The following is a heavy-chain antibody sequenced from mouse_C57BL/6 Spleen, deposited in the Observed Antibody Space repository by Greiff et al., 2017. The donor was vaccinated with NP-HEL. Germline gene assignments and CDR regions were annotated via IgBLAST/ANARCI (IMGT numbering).Heavy chain of an antibody. CDR3: ARHLYYDYDVDWFAY. J-gene: IGHJ3*01. V-gene: IGHV1-62-2*01. CDR2: FYPGSGSI. Sequence: VKLQESGAELVKPGASVKLSCKASGYNFTEYTIHWVKQRSGQGLEWIGWFYPGSGSIKYNEKFKDKATLTADKSSSTVYMELSRLTSEDSAVYFCARHLYYDYDVDWFAYWGQGTLVTVSA. D-gene: IGHD2-4*01. CDR1: GYNFTEYT.